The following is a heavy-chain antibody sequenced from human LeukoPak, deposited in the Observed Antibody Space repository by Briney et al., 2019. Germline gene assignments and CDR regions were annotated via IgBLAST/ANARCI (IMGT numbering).Heavy chain of an antibody. Sequence: GESLMISCKGSGYSFTTYWISWVRQMPGKGLEWMGRIDPSNSYTNYSPSFQGHVTISVDKSISTAYLQWSSLKASDTAMYYCAGGGSHYAAVDYWGQGTLVTVSS. CDR1: GYSFTTYW. J-gene: IGHJ4*02. CDR2: IDPSNSYT. D-gene: IGHD1-26*01. CDR3: AGGGSHYAAVDY. V-gene: IGHV5-10-1*01.